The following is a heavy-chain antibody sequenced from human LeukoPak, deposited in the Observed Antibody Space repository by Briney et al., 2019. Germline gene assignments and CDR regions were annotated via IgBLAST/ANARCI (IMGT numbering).Heavy chain of an antibody. J-gene: IGHJ4*02. CDR2: ISAYNGNT. CDR1: GYTFTSYG. V-gene: IGHV1-18*01. CDR3: ATDPIFYDDSCGLFGGTYFDY. D-gene: IGHD3-22*01. Sequence: ASVKVSCKASGYTFTSYGISWVRQAPGQGLEWMGWISAYNGNTNNAQKLQGRVTMTTDTSTSTAYMELRSLRSDDTAVYYCATDPIFYDDSCGLFGGTYFDYWGQGTLVTVSS.